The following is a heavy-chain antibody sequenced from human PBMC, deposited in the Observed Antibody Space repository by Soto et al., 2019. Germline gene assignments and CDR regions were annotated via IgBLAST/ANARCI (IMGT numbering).Heavy chain of an antibody. V-gene: IGHV5-51*01. J-gene: IGHJ5*02. Sequence: GGSLQISCKGSGYSFTTYYIGCVRQMTGKGLEWMGIIYPDDSDTKYSSSFQGQVTISADKSINTVYLQWSSLKASDTAIYYCARVKDELVWPNWLDPWGEGSPFTVSS. CDR3: ARVKDELVWPNWLDP. CDR1: GYSFTTYY. D-gene: IGHD1-7*01. CDR2: IYPDDSDT.